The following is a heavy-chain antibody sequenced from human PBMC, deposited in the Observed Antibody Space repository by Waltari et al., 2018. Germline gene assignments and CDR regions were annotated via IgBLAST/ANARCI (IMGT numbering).Heavy chain of an antibody. CDR2: IYTSGST. CDR1: GGSLSSGSYY. CDR3: ARTNINWFDP. D-gene: IGHD5-12*01. Sequence: QVQLQESGPGLVKPSQTLSLTCTVSGGSLSSGSYYWSWIRQPAGKGLEWIGYIYTSGSTNYNPSLKSRVTISVDTSKNQFSLKLSSVTAADTAVYYCARTNINWFDPWGQGTLVTVSS. J-gene: IGHJ5*02. V-gene: IGHV4-61*09.